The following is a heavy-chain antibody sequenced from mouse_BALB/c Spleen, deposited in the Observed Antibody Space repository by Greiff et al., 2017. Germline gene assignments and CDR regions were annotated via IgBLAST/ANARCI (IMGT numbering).Heavy chain of an antibody. CDR3: ARKDGSSYEAMDY. D-gene: IGHD1-1*01. CDR2: IDPANGNT. V-gene: IGHV14-3*02. J-gene: IGHJ4*01. CDR1: GFNIKDTY. Sequence: QLQQSGAELVKPGASVKLSCTASGFNIKDTYMHWVKQRPEQGLEWIGRIDPANGNTKYDPKFQGKATITADTYSNTAYLQLSSLTSEDTAVYYCARKDGSSYEAMDYWGQGTSVTVSS.